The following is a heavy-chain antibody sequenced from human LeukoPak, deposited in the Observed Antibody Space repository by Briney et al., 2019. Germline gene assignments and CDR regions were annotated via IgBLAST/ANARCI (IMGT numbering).Heavy chain of an antibody. CDR3: ARVGRGDHTWGSYSCDH. J-gene: IGHJ4*02. CDR1: GDSFSSYH. Sequence: SETLSLTCTVSVSGDSFSSYHWSWLRQPPGKGLEWIGYISSSGSTSYNTSLKSRVTISVDTSKNQFSLKLSSVTAADTAVYYCARVGRGDHTWGSYSCDHWGQGTLVTVSS. CDR2: ISSSGST. D-gene: IGHD3-16*01. V-gene: IGHV4-59*01.